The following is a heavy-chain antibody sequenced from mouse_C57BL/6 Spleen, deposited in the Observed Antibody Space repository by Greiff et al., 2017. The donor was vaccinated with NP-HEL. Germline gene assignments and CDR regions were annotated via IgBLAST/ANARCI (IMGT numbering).Heavy chain of an antibody. CDR2: IDPSDSYT. CDR3: ARSGTGYAMDY. D-gene: IGHD4-1*01. CDR1: GYTFTSYW. J-gene: IGHJ4*01. Sequence: QVQLQQPGAELVMPGASVKLSCKASGYTFTSYWMHWVKQRPGPGLEWIGEIDPSDSYTNYNQKFKGKSTLTVDKSSSTAYMQLSSLTSEDSAVYYCARSGTGYAMDYWGQGTSVTVSS. V-gene: IGHV1-69*01.